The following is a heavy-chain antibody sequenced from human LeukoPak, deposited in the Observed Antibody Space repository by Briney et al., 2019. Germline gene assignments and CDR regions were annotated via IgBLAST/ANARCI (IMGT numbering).Heavy chain of an antibody. Sequence: GGSLRLSCAASGFTFSGYWMSWVRQAPGKGLEWVANINQDGSEKYYVDSVKGRFTLSRDNSKNTLYLQMNSLRAEDTAVYYCAKGPSIAPRPGYFDLWGRGTLVTVYS. J-gene: IGHJ2*01. V-gene: IGHV3-7*03. CDR2: INQDGSEK. D-gene: IGHD6-6*01. CDR3: AKGPSIAPRPGYFDL. CDR1: GFTFSGYW.